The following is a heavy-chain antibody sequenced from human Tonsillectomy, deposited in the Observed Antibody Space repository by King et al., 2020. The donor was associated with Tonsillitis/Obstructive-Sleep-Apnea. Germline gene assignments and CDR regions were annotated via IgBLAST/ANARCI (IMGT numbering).Heavy chain of an antibody. CDR2: INTNTGNP. D-gene: IGHD3-10*01. CDR1: GYTFTSYA. V-gene: IGHV7-4-1*02. Sequence: QLVQSGSELKKPGASVKVSCKASGYTFTSYAMNWLRQAPGQGLEWMGWINTNTGNPTYAQGFTGRFVFSLDTSVSTAYLQISSLKAEGTAVYYCARRARLLWFREFAAGFDPWGQGTLVTVSS. CDR3: ARRARLLWFREFAAGFDP. J-gene: IGHJ5*02.